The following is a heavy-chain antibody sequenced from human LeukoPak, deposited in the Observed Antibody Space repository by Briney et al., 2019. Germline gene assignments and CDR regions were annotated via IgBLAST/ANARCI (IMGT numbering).Heavy chain of an antibody. V-gene: IGHV1-2*02. Sequence: ASVKVSCKASGYTFTGYYMHWVRQAPGQGLEWMGWVNPNSGNTRYAQKFQDRVTMTRDTSISTAYMELNSLRAEDTAIYYCAKVQWPSTYYFDDWGQGTLVTVSS. D-gene: IGHD6-19*01. J-gene: IGHJ4*02. CDR1: GYTFTGYY. CDR2: VNPNSGNT. CDR3: AKVQWPSTYYFDD.